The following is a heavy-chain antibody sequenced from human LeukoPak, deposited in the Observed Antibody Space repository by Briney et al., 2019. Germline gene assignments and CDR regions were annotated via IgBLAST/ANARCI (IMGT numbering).Heavy chain of an antibody. V-gene: IGHV1-69*05. CDR2: IIPIFGTA. CDR3: ARGKTYYYDSSGYFPFDY. CDR1: GGTFSSYA. Sequence: SVKVSCKASGGTFSSYAISWVRQAPGQGLEWMGGIIPIFGTANYAQKFQGRVTITTDESTSTAYMELSSLRSEDTAVYYCARGKTYYYDSSGYFPFDYWGQGTLVTASS. D-gene: IGHD3-22*01. J-gene: IGHJ4*02.